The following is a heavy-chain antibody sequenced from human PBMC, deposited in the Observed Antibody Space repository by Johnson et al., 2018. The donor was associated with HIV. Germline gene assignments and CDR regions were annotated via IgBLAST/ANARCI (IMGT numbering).Heavy chain of an antibody. J-gene: IGHJ3*01. CDR2: ISGSGGSI. CDR1: GFTFSSYA. CDR3: ATRDPTYRPGAFDL. V-gene: IGHV3-23*04. D-gene: IGHD1-14*01. Sequence: VLLVESGGGLVQPGGSLRLSCAASGFTFSSYAMSWVRQAPGKGLEWVSAISGSGGSIYYADSVKGRFIISRDNAKNSLYLQLNSLRAEDTAVYYCATRDPTYRPGAFDLWGQGTMVTVSS.